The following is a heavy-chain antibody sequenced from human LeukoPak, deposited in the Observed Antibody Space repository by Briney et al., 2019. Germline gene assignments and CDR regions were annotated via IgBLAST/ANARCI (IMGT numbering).Heavy chain of an antibody. CDR2: ISAYNGNT. CDR1: GYTFTSYG. J-gene: IGHJ4*02. D-gene: IGHD1-26*01. Sequence: ASVKVSCKASGYTFTSYGFSWVRQAPGQGLEWMGWISAYNGNTNYAQKLQGRVTMTTDTSTSTAYMELRSLRSDDTAVYYCAREVGYGGSYYFDYWGQGTLVTVSS. V-gene: IGHV1-18*01. CDR3: AREVGYGGSYYFDY.